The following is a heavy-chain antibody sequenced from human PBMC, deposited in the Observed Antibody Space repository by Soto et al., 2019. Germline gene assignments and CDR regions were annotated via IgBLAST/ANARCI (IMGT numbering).Heavy chain of an antibody. CDR3: ARGDTRYRNFDY. Sequence: PSETLSLTCTVSGVSVSGGSYYWSWNRQSPGKGLEWVGYIYYTGSTNYNPSLKSRVTISIDTSKNQFSLRLSSVTAADTAVYYCARGDTRYRNFDYWGQGALVTVSS. J-gene: IGHJ4*02. V-gene: IGHV4-61*01. CDR1: GVSVSGGSYY. D-gene: IGHD2-2*02. CDR2: IYYTGST.